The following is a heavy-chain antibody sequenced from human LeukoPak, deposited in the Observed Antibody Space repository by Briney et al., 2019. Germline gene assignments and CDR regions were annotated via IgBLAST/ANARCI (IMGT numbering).Heavy chain of an antibody. CDR3: AKGAGVHYAFDI. J-gene: IGHJ3*02. Sequence: VGSLRLSCAASGFTFSSYGMHWVRQAPGKGLEWVAVTSYDGINKYYTGSVKGRFTISRDNSKNTLCLQKNSLRAEDTAVYFCAKGAGVHYAFDIWGQGTMVTVSS. V-gene: IGHV3-30*18. D-gene: IGHD6-19*01. CDR1: GFTFSSYG. CDR2: TSYDGINK.